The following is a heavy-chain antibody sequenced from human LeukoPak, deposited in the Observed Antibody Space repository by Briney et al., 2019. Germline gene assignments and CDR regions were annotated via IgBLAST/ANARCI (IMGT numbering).Heavy chain of an antibody. CDR1: GGSISSSRYY. Sequence: PSETLSLTCTVSGGSISSSRYYWGWIRQPPGKGLEWIGSIYHSGSTYYNPSLKSRVTISVDTSKIQFSLKLSSVTAADTAVYYCARRHYYDSRGAFDIWGQGTMVTVSS. CDR3: ARRHYYDSRGAFDI. D-gene: IGHD3-22*01. V-gene: IGHV4-39*01. CDR2: IYHSGST. J-gene: IGHJ3*02.